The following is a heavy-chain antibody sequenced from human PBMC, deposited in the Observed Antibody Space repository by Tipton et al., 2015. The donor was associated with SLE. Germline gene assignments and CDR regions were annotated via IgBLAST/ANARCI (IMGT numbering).Heavy chain of an antibody. CDR1: GYSFTSHW. J-gene: IGHJ4*02. Sequence: VQLVQSGAEVKKPGESLKISCKGSGYSFTSHWIGWVRQMPGKGLEWMGIIYPGDSDTRYSPSFQGQGTISADKSISPAYLQWSSLKASGTAMYYCARQYSYAKGYFDYSAPGPLVTVSS. D-gene: IGHD5-18*01. V-gene: IGHV5-51*01. CDR3: ARQYSYAKGYFDY. CDR2: IYPGDSDT.